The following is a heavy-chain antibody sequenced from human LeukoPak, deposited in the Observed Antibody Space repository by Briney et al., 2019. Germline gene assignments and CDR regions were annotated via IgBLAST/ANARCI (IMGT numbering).Heavy chain of an antibody. V-gene: IGHV3-66*01. D-gene: IGHD3-10*01. CDR2: IYSGGST. Sequence: GGSLRLSCAASRFTFSRYWMSWVRQAPGKGLEWVSVIYSGGSTYYADSVKGRFTISRDNSKNTLYLQMNSLRAEDTAVYYCARTIVRGVIIKSYYFDYWGQGTLVTVSS. CDR1: RFTFSRYW. J-gene: IGHJ4*02. CDR3: ARTIVRGVIIKSYYFDY.